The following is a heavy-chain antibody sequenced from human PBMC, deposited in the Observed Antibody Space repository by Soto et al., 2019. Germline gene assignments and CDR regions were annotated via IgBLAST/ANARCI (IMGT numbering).Heavy chain of an antibody. CDR1: GFAFSTYA. CDR2: ISRSGGTI. J-gene: IGHJ4*02. CDR3: ARTLWNTYYFDY. D-gene: IGHD3-3*01. Sequence: GGSLRLSCAASGFAFSTYAMSWVRQAPGKGLEWVSYISRSGGTIYNADSVEGRFTISRDNAKNSLFLQMNSLRAEDTAVYYCARTLWNTYYFDYWGQGALVTVSS. V-gene: IGHV3-48*01.